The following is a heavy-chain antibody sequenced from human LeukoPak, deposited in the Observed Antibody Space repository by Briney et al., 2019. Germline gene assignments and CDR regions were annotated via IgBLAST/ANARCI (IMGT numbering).Heavy chain of an antibody. J-gene: IGHJ4*02. Sequence: PSETLSLTCAVYGGSFSGYYRSWIRQPPGKGLEWIGEINHSGSTNYNPSLKSRVTISVDTSKNQFSLKLSSVTAADTAVYYCARGAQYYYGSGSYYSYWGQGTLVTVSS. V-gene: IGHV4-34*01. CDR3: ARGAQYYYGSGSYYSY. CDR1: GGSFSGYY. CDR2: INHSGST. D-gene: IGHD3-10*01.